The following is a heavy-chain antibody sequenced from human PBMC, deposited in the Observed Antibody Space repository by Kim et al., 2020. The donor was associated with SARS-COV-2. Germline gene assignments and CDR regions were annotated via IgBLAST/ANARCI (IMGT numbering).Heavy chain of an antibody. D-gene: IGHD6-13*01. V-gene: IGHV3-13*04. J-gene: IGHJ6*02. CDR3: ARSNAAARFRLDV. CDR2: TGTTDNT. CDR1: GFSFSRFD. Sequence: GGSLRLSCVGSGFSFSRFDMSWVRQRPGKGLEWVAATGTTDNTFYSVSAKGRFSVSREDATSSFYLQMNSLTAWDTAVYYCARSNAAARFRLDVWGQGTTVIVSS.